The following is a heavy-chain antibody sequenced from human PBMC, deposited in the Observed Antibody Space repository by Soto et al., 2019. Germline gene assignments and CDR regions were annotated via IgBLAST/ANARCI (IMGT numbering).Heavy chain of an antibody. V-gene: IGHV1-3*01. J-gene: IGHJ4*02. CDR1: GYTFTTYP. CDR3: TRDSHGLGDS. D-gene: IGHD3-9*01. CDR2: INAGNGNT. Sequence: ASVKVSCKASGYTFTTYPMHWVRQAPGQRLEWMGWINAGNGNTKYPQKFQGRVTITRDTSASTAYMELSSLRSEDTAVYYCTRDSHGLGDSWGQRTLVTVSS.